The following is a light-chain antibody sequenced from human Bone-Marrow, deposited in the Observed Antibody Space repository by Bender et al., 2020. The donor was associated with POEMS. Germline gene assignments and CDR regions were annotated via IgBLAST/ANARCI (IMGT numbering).Light chain of an antibody. Sequence: SPELTQTPSVSVSPGQTARMTCSGDILLNPYAYWYQQKPGQAPVQVIYKDKERPSGIPERISGSRSGTTVTLTISGVQAEDEADYYCQSADSSVTYILFGGGTKLTVL. J-gene: IGLJ2*01. V-gene: IGLV3-25*03. CDR1: ILLNPY. CDR2: KDK. CDR3: QSADSSVTYIL.